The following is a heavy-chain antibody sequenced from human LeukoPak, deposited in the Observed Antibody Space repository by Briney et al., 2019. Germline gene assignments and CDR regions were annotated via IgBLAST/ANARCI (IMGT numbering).Heavy chain of an antibody. Sequence: ASVKVSCKASGYTFTGYYMHWVRQAPGQGLEWMGWINPNSGGTNYAQKFQGRVTMTRDTSISTAYMELSSLRSEDTAVYYCASRASIVVVPAANEFDYWGQGTLVTVSS. J-gene: IGHJ4*02. CDR1: GYTFTGYY. V-gene: IGHV1-2*02. CDR2: INPNSGGT. D-gene: IGHD2-2*01. CDR3: ASRASIVVVPAANEFDY.